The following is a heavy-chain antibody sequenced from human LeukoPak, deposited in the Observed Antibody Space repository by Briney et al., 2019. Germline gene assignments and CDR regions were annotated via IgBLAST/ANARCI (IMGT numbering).Heavy chain of an antibody. V-gene: IGHV4-39*01. CDR2: IYYSGST. CDR3: ARLDTAMVDDFDY. CDR1: GGSISSSSYY. J-gene: IGHJ4*02. Sequence: SETLSLTCTVSGGSISSSSYYWGWIRQPPGKGLEWIGSIYYSGSTYYNPSLKSRVTISVDTSKNQFSLELSSVTAADTAVYYCARLDTAMVDDFDYWGQGTLVTVSS. D-gene: IGHD5-18*01.